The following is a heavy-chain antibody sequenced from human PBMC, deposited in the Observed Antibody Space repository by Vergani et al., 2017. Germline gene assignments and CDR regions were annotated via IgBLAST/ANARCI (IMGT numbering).Heavy chain of an antibody. CDR1: GYSFTSYW. D-gene: IGHD3-10*01. CDR3: ASYITMGRGVITHPDAFDI. CDR2: IYPGDSDT. J-gene: IGHJ3*02. V-gene: IGHV5-51*03. Sequence: EVQLVPSGAEVKTPGESLKISCKGSGYSFTSYWIGWVRQMPGKGLEWMGIIYPGDSDTRYSPSFQGQVTIAADKSISTAYLQWSSLKASDTAMYYCASYITMGRGVITHPDAFDIWGQGTMVTVSS.